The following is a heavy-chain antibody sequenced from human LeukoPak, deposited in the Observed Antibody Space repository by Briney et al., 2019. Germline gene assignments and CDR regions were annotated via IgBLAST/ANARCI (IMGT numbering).Heavy chain of an antibody. CDR2: IYYSGTT. Sequence: SETLSLTCTVSGGSISSYYWSWIRQPPGKGLEWIGYIYYSGTTNYNPSLKSRVTISVDTSKNQFSLKLSSVTAADTAVYYCARGSVGLDTADYFDYWGQGTLVTVSS. V-gene: IGHV4-59*08. CDR3: ARGSVGLDTADYFDY. CDR1: GGSISSYY. J-gene: IGHJ4*02. D-gene: IGHD3-10*01.